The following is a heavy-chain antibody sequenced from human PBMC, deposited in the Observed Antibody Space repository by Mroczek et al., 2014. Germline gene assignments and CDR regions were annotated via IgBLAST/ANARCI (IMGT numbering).Heavy chain of an antibody. J-gene: IGHJ5*02. Sequence: QVQLVQSGAEVKKPGASVKVSCKASGYTFTSYDINWVRQATGQGLEWMGWMNPNSGNTGYAQKFQGRVTMTRNTSISTAYMELSSLRSEDTAVYYCARGPRKGYSNGWWFDPWGQGTLVTVSS. CDR1: GYTFTSYD. CDR3: ARGPRKGYSNGWWFDP. D-gene: IGHD4-11*01. V-gene: IGHV1-8*01. CDR2: MNPNSGNT.